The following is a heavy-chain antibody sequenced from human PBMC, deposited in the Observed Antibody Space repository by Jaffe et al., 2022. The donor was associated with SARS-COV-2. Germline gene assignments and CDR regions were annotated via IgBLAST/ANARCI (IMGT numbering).Heavy chain of an antibody. V-gene: IGHV3-23*01. CDR2: ISGSGGST. D-gene: IGHD2-2*01. Sequence: EVQLLESGGGLVQPGGSLRLSCAASGFTFSSYAMSWVRQAPGKGLEWVSAISGSGGSTYYADSVKGRFTISRDNSKNTLYLQMNSLRAEDTAVYYCAKHLFIRVGYCSSTSCQGGSYYYYGMDVWGQGTTVTVSS. CDR3: AKHLFIRVGYCSSTSCQGGSYYYYGMDV. CDR1: GFTFSSYA. J-gene: IGHJ6*02.